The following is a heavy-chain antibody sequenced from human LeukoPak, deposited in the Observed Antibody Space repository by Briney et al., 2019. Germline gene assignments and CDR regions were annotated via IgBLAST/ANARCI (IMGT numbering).Heavy chain of an antibody. CDR1: GFTFSSYW. J-gene: IGHJ6*02. Sequence: GGSLRLSCAASGFTFSSYWMSWVRQAPGKGLEWVANIKQDGSEKYYVDSVKGRFTISRDNAKNSLYLQMNSLRAEDTAVYYCAKYSSSSNSYYGMDVWGQGTTVTVSS. V-gene: IGHV3-7*03. CDR3: AKYSSSSNSYYGMDV. CDR2: IKQDGSEK. D-gene: IGHD6-13*01.